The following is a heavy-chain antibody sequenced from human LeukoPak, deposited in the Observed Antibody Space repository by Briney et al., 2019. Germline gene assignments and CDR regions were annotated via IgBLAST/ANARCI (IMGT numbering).Heavy chain of an antibody. D-gene: IGHD3-16*01. CDR1: GFTFSSYS. CDR2: ISSSGSTI. V-gene: IGHV3-48*04. Sequence: GGSLSLSCAASGFTFSSYSMNWVRQAPGKGLEWVSSISSSGSTIYYADSVKGRFTISRDNAKNSLYLQMNSLRAKDTAVYYCARVGDDPLEAFDIWGQGTMVTVSS. CDR3: ARVGDDPLEAFDI. J-gene: IGHJ3*02.